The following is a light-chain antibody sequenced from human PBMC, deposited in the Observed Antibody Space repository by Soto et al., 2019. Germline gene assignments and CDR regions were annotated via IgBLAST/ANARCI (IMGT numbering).Light chain of an antibody. V-gene: IGKV1-33*01. CDR3: QQYDNRPPLT. CDR2: DAS. CDR1: HNINNY. J-gene: IGKJ4*01. Sequence: DIQMTQSPSSLSASVGDRVTITCQASHNINNYLNWYQQKPGRAPKLLIYDASNLEKGVPSRFSGSGSGTDFTFTISSLQHEDSAIYYCQQYDNRPPLTFGGGTKVEIK.